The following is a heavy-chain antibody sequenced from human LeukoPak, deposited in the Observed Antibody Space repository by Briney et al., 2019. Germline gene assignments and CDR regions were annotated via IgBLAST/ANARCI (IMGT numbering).Heavy chain of an antibody. V-gene: IGHV4-39*07. CDR3: ACLVPAAMD. CDR1: GGSISSGGYY. J-gene: IGHJ4*02. D-gene: IGHD2-2*01. Sequence: SETLSLTCTVSGGSISSGGYYWSWIRQPPGKGLEWIGEINHSGSTNYNPSLKSRVTISVDTSKNQFSLKLSSVTAADTAVYYCACLVPAAMDWGQGTLVTVSS. CDR2: INHSGST.